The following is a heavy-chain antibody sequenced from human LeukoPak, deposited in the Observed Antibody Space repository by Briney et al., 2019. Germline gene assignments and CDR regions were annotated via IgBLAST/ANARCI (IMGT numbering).Heavy chain of an antibody. D-gene: IGHD5-18*01. J-gene: IGHJ4*02. V-gene: IGHV3-30*04. CDR1: GFTFSSYA. CDR3: AKDRYSYAFEYSDS. CDR2: ISYDGSKK. Sequence: GRSLRLSCAASGFTFSSYAMHWVRQAPGKGLEWVAVISYDGSKKYYADSVKGRFTISRDNSKNTLSLQVSSLRTEDTAVYYCAKDRYSYAFEYSDSWGQGTLVTVSS.